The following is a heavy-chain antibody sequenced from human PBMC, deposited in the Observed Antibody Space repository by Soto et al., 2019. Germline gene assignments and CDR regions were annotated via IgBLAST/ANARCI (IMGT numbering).Heavy chain of an antibody. D-gene: IGHD2-15*01. CDR3: ARDAALKWFDS. Sequence: SETLSLTCTVSGGSTSSGGYYWSWIRQYPGKGLEWIGFVYYSGSTYYNPSLKSRVIISVDTSKKQFSLKLSSVTAADTAVYYCARDAALKWFDSWGQGTLVNVSS. CDR1: GGSTSSGGYY. J-gene: IGHJ5*01. CDR2: VYYSGST. V-gene: IGHV4-31*03.